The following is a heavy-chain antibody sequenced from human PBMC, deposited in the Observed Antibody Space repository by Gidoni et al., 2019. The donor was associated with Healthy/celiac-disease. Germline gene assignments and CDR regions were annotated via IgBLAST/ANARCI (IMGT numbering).Heavy chain of an antibody. D-gene: IGHD5-18*01. Sequence: QVQLQESGPGLVKPSQTLSLTRTVSGCSISSGSYYWSWIRQPAGKGLEWIGRIYTSGSTNYNPSLKSRVTISVDTSKNQFSLKLSSVTAADTAVYYCARSSNLGYSYGWDFDYWGQGTLVTVSS. J-gene: IGHJ4*02. CDR2: IYTSGST. V-gene: IGHV4-61*02. CDR1: GCSISSGSYY. CDR3: ARSSNLGYSYGWDFDY.